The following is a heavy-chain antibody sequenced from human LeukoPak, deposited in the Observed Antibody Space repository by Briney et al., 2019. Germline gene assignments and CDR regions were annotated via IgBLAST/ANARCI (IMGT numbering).Heavy chain of an antibody. CDR1: GGSISNYY. J-gene: IGHJ2*01. D-gene: IGHD3-22*01. CDR3: ATTYYYDSSGYYYVLPENWYFDL. CDR2: IYYSGST. V-gene: IGHV4-59*08. Sequence: SETLSLTCTVSGGSISNYYWSWIRQPPGEGLEWIGYIYYSGSTTYNPSLKSRVTISVDTSKNQFSLKLSSVTAADTAVYYCATTYYYDSSGYYYVLPENWYFDLWGRGTLVTVSS.